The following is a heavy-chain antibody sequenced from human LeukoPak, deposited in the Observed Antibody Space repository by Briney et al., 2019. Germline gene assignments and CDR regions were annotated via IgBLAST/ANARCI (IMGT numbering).Heavy chain of an antibody. CDR3: ARHPGTGAATWDYFDY. CDR1: GGSISSYY. J-gene: IGHJ4*02. CDR2: IYTSGST. Sequence: PSETLSLTCTVSGGSISSYYWSWTRQPPGKGLEWIGYIYTSGSTNYNPSLKSRVTISVDTSKNQFSLKLSSVTAADTAVYYCARHPGTGAATWDYFDYWGQGTLVTVSS. V-gene: IGHV4-4*09. D-gene: IGHD1-26*01.